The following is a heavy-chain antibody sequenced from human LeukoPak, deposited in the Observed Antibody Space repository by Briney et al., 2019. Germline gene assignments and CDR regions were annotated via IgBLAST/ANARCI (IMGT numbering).Heavy chain of an antibody. CDR2: ISAYNGNT. V-gene: IGHV1-18*01. J-gene: IGHJ4*02. D-gene: IGHD6-13*01. CDR3: ARLQRGYSSSWYLDY. Sequence: ASVKVSCKASGYTFTSYGISWVRQAPGQGLEWMGWISAYNGNTNYAQKLQGRVTMTTDTSTSTAYMELRSLRSDDTAVYYCARLQRGYSSSWYLDYWGQGTLVTVSS. CDR1: GYTFTSYG.